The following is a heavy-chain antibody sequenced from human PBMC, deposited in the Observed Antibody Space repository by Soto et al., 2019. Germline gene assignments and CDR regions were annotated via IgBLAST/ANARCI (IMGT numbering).Heavy chain of an antibody. J-gene: IGHJ3*02. Sequence: GGSLSLSCAVSGFTFSDYWMSWVRQAPGKGLEWVANIKQDGNEKYYVDSVKGRFTISRDNAKNSLYLQMNSLRAEDTAVYYCARDMGVGSGYYDSSGYSAFDIWGQGTMVTVSS. D-gene: IGHD3-22*01. CDR3: ARDMGVGSGYYDSSGYSAFDI. V-gene: IGHV3-7*01. CDR2: IKQDGNEK. CDR1: GFTFSDYW.